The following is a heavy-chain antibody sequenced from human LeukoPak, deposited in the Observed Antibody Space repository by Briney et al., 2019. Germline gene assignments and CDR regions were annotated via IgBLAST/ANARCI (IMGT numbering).Heavy chain of an antibody. CDR3: ARGSVAGITRLGY. CDR2: IYPGGSDT. Sequence: GESLKISCKGSGYSFTSYWIGWVRQMPGKGLEWMGIIYPGGSDTRYSPSFQGQVIISADKSISTAYLQWSSLKASDTAMYYCARGSVAGITRLGYWGQGTLVTVSS. CDR1: GYSFTSYW. J-gene: IGHJ4*02. D-gene: IGHD6-19*01. V-gene: IGHV5-51*01.